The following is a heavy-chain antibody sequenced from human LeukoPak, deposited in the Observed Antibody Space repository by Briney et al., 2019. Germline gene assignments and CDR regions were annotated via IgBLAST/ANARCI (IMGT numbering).Heavy chain of an antibody. CDR2: IYSGGST. Sequence: PGGSLRLSCAASGFTVSSNYMSWVRQAPGKGLEWVSVIYSGGSTYYADSVKGRFIISRDNSKNTLYLQMNSLRAEDTAVYYCARAVQYYFDYWGQGTLVTVSS. V-gene: IGHV3-53*01. J-gene: IGHJ4*02. D-gene: IGHD4-11*01. CDR3: ARAVQYYFDY. CDR1: GFTVSSNY.